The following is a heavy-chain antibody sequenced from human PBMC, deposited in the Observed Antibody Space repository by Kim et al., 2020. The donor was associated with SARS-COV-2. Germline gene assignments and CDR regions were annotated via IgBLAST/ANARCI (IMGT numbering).Heavy chain of an antibody. CDR1: GYTFTGYY. CDR3: AREVRYYDFWSGFYYFDY. Sequence: ASVKVSCKASGYTFTGYYMHWVRQAPGQGLEWMGWINPNSGGTNYAQKFQGRVTMTRDTSISTAYMELSRLRSDDTAVYYCAREVRYYDFWSGFYYFDYWGQGTLVTVSS. D-gene: IGHD3-3*01. J-gene: IGHJ4*02. CDR2: INPNSGGT. V-gene: IGHV1-2*02.